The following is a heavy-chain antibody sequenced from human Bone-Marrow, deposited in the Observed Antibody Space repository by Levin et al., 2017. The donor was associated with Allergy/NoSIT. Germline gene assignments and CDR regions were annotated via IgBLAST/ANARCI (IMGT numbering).Heavy chain of an antibody. J-gene: IGHJ3*02. D-gene: IGHD6-13*01. CDR1: GGSISSDNYF. Sequence: SETLSLTCTVSGGSISSDNYFWSWIRQPPGTGLEWIGYIHYSGTAHYNPSLTSRVTISIDTSKNQFSLKLSSVTAADTAVYYWARGGRVADDTDACDIWGQGTTVTGPS. CDR3: ARGGRVADDTDACDI. CDR2: IHYSGTA. V-gene: IGHV4-30-4*01.